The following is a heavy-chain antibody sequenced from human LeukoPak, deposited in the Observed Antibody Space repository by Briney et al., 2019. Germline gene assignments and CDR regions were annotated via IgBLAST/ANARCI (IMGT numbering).Heavy chain of an antibody. D-gene: IGHD2-2*01. Sequence: GASVKVSCKASGGTFSSYAISWVRQAPGQGLEWMGGIIPIFGTANYAQKFQGRVTITTDESTSTAYMELSSLRSEDTAVYYCARGKDIVVVPAALPWFGPWGQGTLVTVSS. V-gene: IGHV1-69*05. J-gene: IGHJ5*02. CDR1: GGTFSSYA. CDR3: ARGKDIVVVPAALPWFGP. CDR2: IIPIFGTA.